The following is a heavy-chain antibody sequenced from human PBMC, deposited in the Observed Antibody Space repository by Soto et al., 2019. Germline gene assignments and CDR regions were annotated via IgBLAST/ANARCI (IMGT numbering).Heavy chain of an antibody. V-gene: IGHV5-10-1*01. CDR2: IDPSDSYT. CDR1: GYSFTSYW. J-gene: IGHJ6*02. CDR3: ARLPILTGYYLYYYYGMDV. Sequence: GGSPKIPRKGSGYSFTSYWISWVRQMPGEGLGLMGRIDPSDSYTNYSTSFQGHVTISADKSISTAYLQWSSLKASDTAMYYCARLPILTGYYLYYYYGMDVWGQGTTVTVSS. D-gene: IGHD3-9*01.